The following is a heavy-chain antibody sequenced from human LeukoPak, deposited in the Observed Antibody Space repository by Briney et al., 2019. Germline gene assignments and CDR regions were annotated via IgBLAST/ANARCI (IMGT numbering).Heavy chain of an antibody. Sequence: GGSLRLSCAASGFTFSSYWMSWVRQAPGKGLEWVANIKQDGSEKYYVDSVKGRFTISRDNAKNSLYLQMNSLRAEDTAVYYCAREGYCSSTSCYTWDYWGQGTLVTVSS. D-gene: IGHD2-2*02. CDR1: GFTFSSYW. CDR3: AREGYCSSTSCYTWDY. J-gene: IGHJ4*02. V-gene: IGHV3-7*01. CDR2: IKQDGSEK.